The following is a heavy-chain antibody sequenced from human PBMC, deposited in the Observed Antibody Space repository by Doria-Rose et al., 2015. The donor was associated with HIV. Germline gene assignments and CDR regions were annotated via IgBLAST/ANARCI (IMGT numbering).Heavy chain of an antibody. J-gene: IGHJ4*02. CDR2: TFSDDER. D-gene: IGHD6-13*01. CDR3: ARINSSRWYHKYYFDF. CDR1: GVSLSSPGMG. Sequence: QITLKESGPVLVKPTETLTLTCTVSGVSLSSPGMGVSWTRQPPGKALEWLANTFSDDERYYKTSLKSRLTISRVTSKSQVVLTMTDMDPVDTATYYCARINSSRWYHKYYFDFWGQGTLVIVSA. V-gene: IGHV2-26*01.